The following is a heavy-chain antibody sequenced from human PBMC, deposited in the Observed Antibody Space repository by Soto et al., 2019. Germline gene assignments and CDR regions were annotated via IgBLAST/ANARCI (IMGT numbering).Heavy chain of an antibody. CDR3: ARSTILGNWFDP. Sequence: SETLSLTCTVSGGSIISGDYYWTWIRQPPGKGLEWIGYIYYSGNTYYNPSLKSRVTISVDTSKNQFSLKLSSLRSEDTAVYYCARSTILGNWFDPWGQGTLVTVSS. CDR1: GGSIISGDYY. J-gene: IGHJ5*02. CDR2: IYYSGNT. V-gene: IGHV4-30-4*02. D-gene: IGHD2-2*01.